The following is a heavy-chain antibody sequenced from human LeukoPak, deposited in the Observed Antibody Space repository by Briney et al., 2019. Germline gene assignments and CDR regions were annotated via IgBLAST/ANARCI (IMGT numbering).Heavy chain of an antibody. CDR3: AKDRVSPGFNLFDP. D-gene: IGHD2/OR15-2a*01. V-gene: IGHV3-23*01. J-gene: IGHJ5*02. CDR1: GFTFSSYA. Sequence: GGSLRLSCAASGFTFSSYAMNWVRPAPGKGLEWVSAINGRGDITYYADSVKGRFTISRDNSKSTLFLQMNSLRAEDTAIYYCAKDRVSPGFNLFDPWGQGTLVTVSS. CDR2: INGRGDIT.